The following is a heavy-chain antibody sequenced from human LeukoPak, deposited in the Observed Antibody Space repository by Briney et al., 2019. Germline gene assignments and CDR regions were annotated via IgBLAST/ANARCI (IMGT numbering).Heavy chain of an antibody. V-gene: IGHV3-30*01. CDR1: GFTFSSYA. CDR3: ARGVTMIVSFDY. Sequence: GGSLRLSCAASGFTFSSYAMHWVRQAPGKGLEWVAVISYDGSNKYNADSVKGRFTISRDNSKNTLYLQMNSLRAEDTAVYYCARGVTMIVSFDYWGQGTLVTVSS. CDR2: ISYDGSNK. J-gene: IGHJ4*02. D-gene: IGHD3-22*01.